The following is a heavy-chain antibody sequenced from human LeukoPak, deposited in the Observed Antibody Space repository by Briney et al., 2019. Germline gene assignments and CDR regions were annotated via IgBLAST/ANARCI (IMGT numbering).Heavy chain of an antibody. CDR3: AKDGDRYYYDSSGYCSD. CDR1: GFTFSSYA. CDR2: ISGSGGST. Sequence: GGSLRLSCAASGFTFSSYAMSWVRQAPGKGLEWVSAISGSGGSTYYADSVKGRFTISRDNSKNTLYLQMNSLRAEDTAVYYCAKDGDRYYYDSSGYCSDWGQGTLVTVSS. J-gene: IGHJ4*02. V-gene: IGHV3-23*01. D-gene: IGHD3-22*01.